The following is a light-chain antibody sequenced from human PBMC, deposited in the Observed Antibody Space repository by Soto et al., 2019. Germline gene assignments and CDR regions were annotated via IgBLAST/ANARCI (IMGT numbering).Light chain of an antibody. V-gene: IGLV2-23*01. CDR2: EAN. J-gene: IGLJ1*01. CDR1: SSDVGSYNL. CDR3: CSYAGSSV. Sequence: QSVLTQPASGAGSAGQSSTISCTGTSSDVGSYNLGSWYQQYSGKAPRLMFYEANKPPSGVSNRFSGSKSGNTASLTISGLEEEAEADYYCCSYAGSSVFGTGTKVTVL.